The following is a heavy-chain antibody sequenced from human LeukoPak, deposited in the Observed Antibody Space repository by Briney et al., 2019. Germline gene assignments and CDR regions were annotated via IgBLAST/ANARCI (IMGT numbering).Heavy chain of an antibody. CDR2: IYHSGST. CDR1: GYSISSGYY. D-gene: IGHD3-9*01. Sequence: PSETLSLTCTVSGYSISSGYYWGWIRQPPGKGLEWIGSIYHSGSTYYNPSLKSRVTISVDTSKNQFSLKLNSVTAADTAVYYCARGGGYFDWLFPPIWGQGTMVTVSS. J-gene: IGHJ3*02. V-gene: IGHV4-38-2*02. CDR3: ARGGGYFDWLFPPI.